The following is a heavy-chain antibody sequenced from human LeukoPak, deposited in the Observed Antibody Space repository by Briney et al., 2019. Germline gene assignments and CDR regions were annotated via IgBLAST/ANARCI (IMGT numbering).Heavy chain of an antibody. V-gene: IGHV1-69*05. CDR1: GGTFSSYA. CDR3: ARGNYYDFWSGYTLDY. CDR2: IIPIFGTA. Sequence: AASVKVSCKASGGTFSSYAISWVRQAPGQGLEWMGGIIPIFGTANYAQKFQGGVTITTDESTSTAYMELSSLRSEDTAVYYCARGNYYDFWSGYTLDYWGQGTLVTVSS. D-gene: IGHD3-3*01. J-gene: IGHJ4*02.